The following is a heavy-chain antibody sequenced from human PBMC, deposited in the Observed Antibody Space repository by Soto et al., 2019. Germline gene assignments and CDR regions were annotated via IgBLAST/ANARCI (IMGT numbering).Heavy chain of an antibody. D-gene: IGHD2-15*01. Sequence: SLRLSCAGSGFTFSSYAMSWVRQAPGKGLEWVSSIRSYGDRTYYAESVEGRFSISRDNAKNTVYLQMNSLRVEDTAVYYCARSFSPYCSGGSCYSGDAFDIWGQGTMVTVSS. CDR3: ARSFSPYCSGGSCYSGDAFDI. V-gene: IGHV3-23*01. J-gene: IGHJ3*02. CDR2: IRSYGDRT. CDR1: GFTFSSYA.